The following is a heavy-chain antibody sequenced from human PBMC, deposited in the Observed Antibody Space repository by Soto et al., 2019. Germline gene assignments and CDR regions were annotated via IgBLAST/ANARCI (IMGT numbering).Heavy chain of an antibody. J-gene: IGHJ4*02. CDR3: ARGDTTCCDC. D-gene: IGHD2-2*01. Sequence: PGGSLRLSCAVSGFIFSRYSMNWVRQAPGKGLEWVSSIGTSGSYIYDTDSVKGRFTISRDNTKNSLYLQMNSLRAEDTAVYYCARGDTTCCDCGGQGTLVTVSS. CDR2: IGTSGSYI. V-gene: IGHV3-21*01. CDR1: GFIFSRYS.